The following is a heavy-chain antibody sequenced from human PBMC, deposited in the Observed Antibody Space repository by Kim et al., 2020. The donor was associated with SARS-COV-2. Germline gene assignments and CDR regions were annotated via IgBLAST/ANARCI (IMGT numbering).Heavy chain of an antibody. CDR1: GGSFSGYY. CDR3: AREGGGDYYGVNH. D-gene: IGHD4-17*01. J-gene: IGHJ5*02. CDR2: INHSGST. V-gene: IGHV4-34*01. Sequence: SETLSLTCAVYGGSFSGYYWSWIRQPPGKGLEWIGEINHSGSTNYNPSLKSRVTISVDTSKNQFSLKLSSVTAADTAVYYCAREGGGDYYGVNHWGQGTL.